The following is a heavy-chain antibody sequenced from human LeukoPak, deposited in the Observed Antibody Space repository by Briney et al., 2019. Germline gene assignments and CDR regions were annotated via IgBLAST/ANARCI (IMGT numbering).Heavy chain of an antibody. Sequence: SETLSLTCTVSGGSISSSSYYWGWIRQPPGKGLEWIGSIYYSGSTYYNPSLKSRVTISVDTSKNQFSLKLSSVTAADTAVYYCARHVITMISGRFDYWGQGTLVTVSS. CDR2: IYYSGST. J-gene: IGHJ4*02. V-gene: IGHV4-39*01. CDR1: GGSISSSSYY. D-gene: IGHD3-22*01. CDR3: ARHVITMISGRFDY.